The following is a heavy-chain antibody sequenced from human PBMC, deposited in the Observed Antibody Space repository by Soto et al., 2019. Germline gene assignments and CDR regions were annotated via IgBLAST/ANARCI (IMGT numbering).Heavy chain of an antibody. V-gene: IGHV4-31*02. CDR3: ATSPPGDNDAFDV. CDR2: ISYFGDT. Sequence: WTWIRQRPGNGLEWIGHISYFGDTHYSPSLTSRVTISLDPSKNQFSLELTSVKAADTAVYYCATSPPGDNDAFDVWGQGTLVSVSS. J-gene: IGHJ3*01. D-gene: IGHD4-17*01.